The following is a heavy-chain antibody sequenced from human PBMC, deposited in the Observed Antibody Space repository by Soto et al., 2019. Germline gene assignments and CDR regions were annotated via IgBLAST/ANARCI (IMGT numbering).Heavy chain of an antibody. Sequence: QVQMQASGPGLVKPSETLSLTFTVSGASVSSGNQNWGWIQPPPGKGLEWIGYIYHSGITNYNPALRSRVTISGDTSRNQFSLTLSSVTAADTAVYYCARCWDGTSWGQGTLVTVSS. CDR1: GASVSSGNQN. V-gene: IGHV4-61*01. D-gene: IGHD1-26*01. CDR2: IYHSGIT. J-gene: IGHJ4*02. CDR3: ARCWDGTS.